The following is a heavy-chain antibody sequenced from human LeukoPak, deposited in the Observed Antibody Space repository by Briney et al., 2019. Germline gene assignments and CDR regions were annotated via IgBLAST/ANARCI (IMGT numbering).Heavy chain of an antibody. J-gene: IGHJ3*02. CDR3: ARDRPRRGYCSSTSCSDAFDI. D-gene: IGHD2-2*01. CDR1: GYTFTSYG. Sequence: GASVKVSCKASGYTFTSYGISWVRQAPGQGLEWMGWISAYNGNTNYAQKLQGRVTMTTDTSTSTAYMGLRSLRSDDTAVYYCARDRPRRGYCSSTSCSDAFDIWGQGTMVTVSS. CDR2: ISAYNGNT. V-gene: IGHV1-18*01.